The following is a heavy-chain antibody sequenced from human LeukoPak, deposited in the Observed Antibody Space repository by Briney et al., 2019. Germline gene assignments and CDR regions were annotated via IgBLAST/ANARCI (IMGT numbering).Heavy chain of an antibody. CDR1: RFTFSSYA. D-gene: IGHD3-22*01. Sequence: GGSLRLSCAASRFTFSSYAMSWVRQAPGKGLEWVSAISGSGGSTYYADSVKGRFTISRDNSKNTLYLQMNSLRAEDTAVYYCAKAVGPYYYDSSGYYKSYYFDYWGQGTLVTVSS. V-gene: IGHV3-23*01. CDR2: ISGSGGST. CDR3: AKAVGPYYYDSSGYYKSYYFDY. J-gene: IGHJ4*02.